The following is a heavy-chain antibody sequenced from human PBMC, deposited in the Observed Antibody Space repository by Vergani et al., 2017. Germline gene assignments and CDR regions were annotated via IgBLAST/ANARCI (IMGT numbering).Heavy chain of an antibody. D-gene: IGHD1-26*01. V-gene: IGHV3-23*01. Sequence: EVQLLESGGGLVQPGGSLRLSCAASGFTFSSYAMSWVRQAPGKGLEWVSAISGSGGSTYYADSVKGRFTISRDNSKNTLYLQMNSLRAEDTAVYYCARSAVQWELLPGYYFDYWGQGTLVTVSS. J-gene: IGHJ4*02. CDR3: ARSAVQWELLPGYYFDY. CDR2: ISGSGGST. CDR1: GFTFSSYA.